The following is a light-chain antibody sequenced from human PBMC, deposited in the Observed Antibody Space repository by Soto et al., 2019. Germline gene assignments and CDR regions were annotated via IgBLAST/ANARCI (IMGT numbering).Light chain of an antibody. CDR2: YDD. CDR1: SSNIGNNA. CDR3: AAWDHSLNGYD. Sequence: QSVLTQPPSVSEAPRQRVTISCSGSSSNIGNNAVNWYQQLPGKAPKLLIYYDDLLPSGVSDRFSGSKSGTSASLAISGLQSEDEADYYCAAWDHSLNGYDFGPGTNVP. J-gene: IGLJ1*01. V-gene: IGLV1-36*01.